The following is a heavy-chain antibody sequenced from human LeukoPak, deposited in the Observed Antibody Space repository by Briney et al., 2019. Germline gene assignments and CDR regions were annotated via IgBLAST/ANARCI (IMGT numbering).Heavy chain of an antibody. J-gene: IGHJ6*02. Sequence: GGSLRLSCAASGFTFSDYYMSWIRQAPGKGLEWVSTFGNSAHYADSVKGRFTISRDNSKNTLYLQMNSLRADDTAVYYCANHGVYSGSYSMDVWGQGTTVIVSS. V-gene: IGHV3-23*01. CDR1: GFTFSDYY. CDR3: ANHGVYSGSYSMDV. CDR2: FGNSA. D-gene: IGHD1-26*01.